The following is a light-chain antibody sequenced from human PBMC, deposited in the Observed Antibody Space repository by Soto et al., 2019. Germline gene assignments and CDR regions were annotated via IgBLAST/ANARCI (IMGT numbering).Light chain of an antibody. J-gene: IGLJ1*01. CDR1: SSDVGGYKY. CDR3: SSYTSSSTLI. CDR2: EVS. V-gene: IGLV2-14*01. Sequence: QSVLTQPASVSGSPGQSITISCTGTSSDVGGYKYVSWYQQHPGKAPKLMIYEVSNRPSGVSNRFSGSKSGNTASLTISGLQAEDEADYYCSSYTSSSTLIFGTGTTLTVL.